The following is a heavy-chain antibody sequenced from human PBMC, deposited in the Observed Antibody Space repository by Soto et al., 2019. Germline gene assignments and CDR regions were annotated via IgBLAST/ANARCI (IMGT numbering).Heavy chain of an antibody. CDR3: ARTHSGSYYSVFNY. CDR2: IYRSGTT. CDR1: NFSISSGYY. D-gene: IGHD1-26*01. V-gene: IGHV4-38-2*01. J-gene: IGHJ4*02. Sequence: KPSETLSLTSVVSNFSISSGYYWGWIRQSPGKGLEWIASIYRSGTTSYNPSLKSRVTISVDPSKNQFSLMLTAVTAADTAVYYCARTHSGSYYSVFNYWGRGSLVTAPQ.